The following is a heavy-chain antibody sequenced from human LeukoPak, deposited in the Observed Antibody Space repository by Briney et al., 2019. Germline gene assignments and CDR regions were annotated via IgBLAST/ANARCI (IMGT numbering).Heavy chain of an antibody. CDR3: ARDGPDRAAWFDP. J-gene: IGHJ5*02. CDR2: ISDYNGNT. Sequence: ASVKVSCKASGYTFSSYGISWVRQAPGQGLEWMGWISDYNGNTNYAQKVQGRVTMTTDPFTSTAYMELRSPRSDDTAVYYCARDGPDRAAWFDPWGQGTLVTVSS. V-gene: IGHV1-18*01. D-gene: IGHD3-22*01. CDR1: GYTFSSYG.